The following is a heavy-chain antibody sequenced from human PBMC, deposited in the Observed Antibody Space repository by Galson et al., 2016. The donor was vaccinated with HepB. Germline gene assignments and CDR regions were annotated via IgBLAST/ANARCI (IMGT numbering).Heavy chain of an antibody. D-gene: IGHD2-8*02. CDR1: GFPFGSYD. CDR2: IGTAGDT. Sequence: SLRLSCAASGFPFGSYDMHWVRQSTGKGLEWVSGIGTAGDTFYAGSVKGRFNISRENAENSLYLQMNSLRVGDTAVYYCARGGLGYCTGGGCTPFDPWGQGTLVTVSS. J-gene: IGHJ5*02. V-gene: IGHV3-13*01. CDR3: ARGGLGYCTGGGCTPFDP.